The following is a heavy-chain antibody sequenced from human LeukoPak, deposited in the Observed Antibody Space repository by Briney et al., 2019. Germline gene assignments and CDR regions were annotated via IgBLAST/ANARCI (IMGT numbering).Heavy chain of an antibody. CDR1: GDTVPSNSAA. Sequence: SQTLSLTCAISGDTVPSNSAAWNWIRQSPSRGLEWLGRTYYRSKWYNDYAVSVKSRVTINPDTSKNQFSLQLTSVTPEDTAVYFCARGVYSTGWYDSWGQGTLVTVSS. D-gene: IGHD6-19*01. V-gene: IGHV6-1*01. CDR3: ARGVYSTGWYDS. CDR2: TYYRSKWYN. J-gene: IGHJ5*01.